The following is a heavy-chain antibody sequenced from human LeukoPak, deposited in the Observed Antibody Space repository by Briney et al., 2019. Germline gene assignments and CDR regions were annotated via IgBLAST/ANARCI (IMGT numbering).Heavy chain of an antibody. V-gene: IGHV1-24*01. CDR1: GYTLTELS. Sequence: GASVKASCKVSGYTLTELSMHWERQAPGKGLEWMGGSDPEDGETIYAQKFQGRVTMTEDTSTDTAYMELSSLRSEDTAVYYCATVRPSLVVTADWFDPWGQGTLATVSS. CDR2: SDPEDGET. D-gene: IGHD2-21*02. J-gene: IGHJ5*02. CDR3: ATVRPSLVVTADWFDP.